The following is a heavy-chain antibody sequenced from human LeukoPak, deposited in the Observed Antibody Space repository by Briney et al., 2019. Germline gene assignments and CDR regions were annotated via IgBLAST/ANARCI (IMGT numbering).Heavy chain of an antibody. Sequence: GGSLRLSCAASGFTFSDYYMSWIRQAPGKGLEWVSYISSSGSTIYYADSVKGRATISRGNARKSVHLHINGLRAEDTAVYYCARGRDNYDYTFGYWGQGTRVTVSS. CDR3: ARGRDNYDYTFGY. J-gene: IGHJ4*02. CDR1: GFTFSDYY. V-gene: IGHV3-11*04. D-gene: IGHD5-12*01. CDR2: ISSSGSTI.